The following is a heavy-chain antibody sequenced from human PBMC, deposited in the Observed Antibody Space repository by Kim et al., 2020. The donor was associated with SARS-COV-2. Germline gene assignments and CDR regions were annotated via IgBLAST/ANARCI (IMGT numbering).Heavy chain of an antibody. Sequence: GGSLRLSCAASAFTFSSYWMQWVRQAPGKGLVWVSRINTDGSTTSYADSVKGRFTISRDNAKNTLYLQMNSLRGEDTAVYYCARSVVTAINYFDYWRQGTLVTVSS. V-gene: IGHV3-74*01. D-gene: IGHD2-21*02. CDR3: ARSVVTAINYFDY. CDR2: INTDGSTT. J-gene: IGHJ4*02. CDR1: AFTFSSYW.